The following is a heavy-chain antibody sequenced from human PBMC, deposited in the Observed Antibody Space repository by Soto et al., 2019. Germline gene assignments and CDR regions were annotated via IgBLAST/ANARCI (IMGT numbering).Heavy chain of an antibody. CDR2: MNPNSGDT. CDR3: ARGPEQPLGGAHYQFSCLDA. D-gene: IGHD2-21*01. J-gene: IGHJ6*04. V-gene: IGHV1-8*01. CDR1: GYTFTIYD. Sequence: ASVKVSCKASGYTFTIYDINWVLQATGQGLEWMGWMNPNSGDTGYAQKFQGRVTMTRDTSISTAYMELSNLRSDDTAVYFCARGPEQPLGGAHYQFSCLDARGKGTTVTVSS.